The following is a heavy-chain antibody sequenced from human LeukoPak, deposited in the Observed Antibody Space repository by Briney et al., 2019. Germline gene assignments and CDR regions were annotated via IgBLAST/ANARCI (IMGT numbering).Heavy chain of an antibody. D-gene: IGHD3-22*01. CDR1: GGTFSSYA. J-gene: IGHJ4*02. V-gene: IGHV1-69*04. CDR3: ARADYYDSGGSDY. Sequence: SVKVSCKASGGTFSSYAISWVRQAPGQGLEWMGRIIPILGIANYAQKFQGRVTITADKSTSTAYMELSSLRSEDTAVYYCARADYYDSGGSDYWGQGTLVTVSS. CDR2: IIPILGIA.